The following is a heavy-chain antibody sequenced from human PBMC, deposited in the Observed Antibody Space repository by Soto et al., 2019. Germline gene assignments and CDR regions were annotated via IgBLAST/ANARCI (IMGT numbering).Heavy chain of an antibody. CDR3: AKIPGYSSGWYRFDY. V-gene: IGHV3-23*01. CDR2: ISGSGGST. D-gene: IGHD6-19*01. Sequence: PGGSLRLSCAASGFTFSSYAMSWVRQAPGKGLEWVSAISGSGGSTYYADSAKGRFTISRDNSKNTLYLQMNSLRAEDTAVYYCAKIPGYSSGWYRFDYWGQGTLVTVSS. CDR1: GFTFSSYA. J-gene: IGHJ4*02.